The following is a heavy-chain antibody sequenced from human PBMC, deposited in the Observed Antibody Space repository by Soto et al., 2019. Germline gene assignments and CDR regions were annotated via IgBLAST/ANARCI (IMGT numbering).Heavy chain of an antibody. Sequence: QLHLVQSGAVVKKPGASVTVSCSASGYPVTAYYMHWVRQAPGRGLEWMGGINPATGAAKYTQTFQGRVTMTRDTSTSTVFMELSGLTSEDTAVVYWARGGGVGVAGSAAFDMWGQGTLVTVSS. J-gene: IGHJ3*02. D-gene: IGHD3-3*01. V-gene: IGHV1-2*02. CDR2: INPATGAA. CDR3: ARGGGVGVAGSAAFDM. CDR1: GYPVTAYY.